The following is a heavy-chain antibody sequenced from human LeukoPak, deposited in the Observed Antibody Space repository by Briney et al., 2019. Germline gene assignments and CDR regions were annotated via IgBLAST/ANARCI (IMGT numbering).Heavy chain of an antibody. Sequence: GGSLRLSCAASGFTFSSYGMHWVRQAPGKGLEWVAVIRDDGSNKYYADSVKGRFTISRDNSKNTLYLQMNSLRAEDTAVYYCARGLSGSSSPLYPFDSWGQGALVTVSS. J-gene: IGHJ4*02. CDR2: IRDDGSNK. D-gene: IGHD6-6*01. CDR3: ARGLSGSSSPLYPFDS. V-gene: IGHV3-33*03. CDR1: GFTFSSYG.